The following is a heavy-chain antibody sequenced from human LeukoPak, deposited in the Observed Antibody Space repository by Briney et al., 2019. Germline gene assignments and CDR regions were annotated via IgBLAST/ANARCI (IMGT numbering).Heavy chain of an antibody. D-gene: IGHD3-10*01. CDR2: ITAYNDNT. J-gene: IGHJ4*02. CDR3: ARALLWFGEPSHIDY. Sequence: GASVKVSCKASGYTFTSYGISWVRQAPGQGLEWMGWITAYNDNTNYAQKLQGRVTMTTDTSTSTAYMELRSLRPDDTAVYYCARALLWFGEPSHIDYWGQGTLVTASS. V-gene: IGHV1-18*01. CDR1: GYTFTSYG.